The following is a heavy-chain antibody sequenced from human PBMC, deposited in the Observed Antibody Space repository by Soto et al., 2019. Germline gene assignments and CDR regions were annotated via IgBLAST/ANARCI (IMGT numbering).Heavy chain of an antibody. Sequence: SETLSLTCAVSGGSISSGGYSWSWIRQPPGKGLEWIGYIYHSGNTYYNPSLKSRVTISVDRSKNQFSLKLSSVTAADTAVYYRARVPDRWGQGTLVTVSS. CDR3: ARVPDR. J-gene: IGHJ5*02. V-gene: IGHV4-30-2*01. CDR2: IYHSGNT. CDR1: GGSISSGGYS. D-gene: IGHD2-2*01.